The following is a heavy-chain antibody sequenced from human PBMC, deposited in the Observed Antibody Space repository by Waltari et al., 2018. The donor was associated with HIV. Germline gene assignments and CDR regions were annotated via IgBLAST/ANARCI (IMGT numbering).Heavy chain of an antibody. D-gene: IGHD6-13*01. CDR3: SRVGAAAAVTLDY. CDR2: TRSKTYGGTT. CDR1: GFTFGVYA. Sequence: EVQLVESGGGLVQPGRSLRLSCTASGFTFGVYAMSWVRQAPGRGVEWVGFTRSKTYGGTTEYAASVKGRFTISRDDSKSIAYLQMNSLKSEDTAVYYCSRVGAAAAVTLDYWGQGTLVTVSS. J-gene: IGHJ4*02. V-gene: IGHV3-49*04.